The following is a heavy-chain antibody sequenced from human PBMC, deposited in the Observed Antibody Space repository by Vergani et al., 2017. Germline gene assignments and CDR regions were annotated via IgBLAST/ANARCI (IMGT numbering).Heavy chain of an antibody. J-gene: IGHJ4*01. Sequence: QVQLVESGGGVVQPGESLRLSCAPPGFPFITYGMHWVRQAPGKGLEWVAFIQKDAIVKFYADSVRGRFTISRDISKNTLYLEMNSLSAEDTALYYCVKDHPVFDKWGRGTLVSVS. CDR2: IQKDAIVK. CDR1: GFPFITYG. V-gene: IGHV3-30*02. CDR3: VKDHPVFDK.